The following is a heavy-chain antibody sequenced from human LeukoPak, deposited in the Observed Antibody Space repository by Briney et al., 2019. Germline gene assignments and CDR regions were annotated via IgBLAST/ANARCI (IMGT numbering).Heavy chain of an antibody. D-gene: IGHD3-22*01. V-gene: IGHV5-51*01. CDR1: GYSFTSYW. CDR2: IYPGDSDT. CDR3: ARHEISSGYSFDY. J-gene: IGHJ4*02. Sequence: GESLKISCKGSGYSFTSYWIGWVRQMPGKGLEWMGIIYPGDSDTRYSPSFRGQVTISADKSISTAYLQWSSLKASDTAMYYCARHEISSGYSFDYWGQGTLVTVSS.